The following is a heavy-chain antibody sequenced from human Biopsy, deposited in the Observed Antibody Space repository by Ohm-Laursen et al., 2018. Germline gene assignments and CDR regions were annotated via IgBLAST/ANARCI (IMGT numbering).Heavy chain of an antibody. CDR1: GYTFTSYY. Sequence: ATVKISCKASGYTFTSYYMHWVRQAPGQGLEWMGIINPSGGSTTYAQKFQGRVTMTRDTSTSTVYMELSSLRSEDPAVYYWARVLGKVGSSPKYFDYWGQGTLVTVSS. CDR3: ARVLGKVGSSPKYFDY. J-gene: IGHJ4*02. CDR2: INPSGGST. D-gene: IGHD6-6*01. V-gene: IGHV1-46*01.